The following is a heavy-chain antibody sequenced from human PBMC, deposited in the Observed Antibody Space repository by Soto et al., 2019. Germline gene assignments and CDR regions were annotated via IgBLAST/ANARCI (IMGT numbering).Heavy chain of an antibody. CDR2: VDSSSRP. D-gene: IGHD2-21*01. V-gene: IGHV3-23*01. CDR1: GFTFSSYA. CDR3: AKDAVYKDGLWLMDQ. J-gene: IGHJ4*02. Sequence: EVQLLESGGGLVQPGGSLRLSCAASGFTFSSYAMSWVRQAPGKGLEWVSLVDSSSRPYYTDSVRGRFTVSRDNSKNILYLQMDSLRVDDTAVYFCAKDAVYKDGLWLMDQWGQGTQVTVSS.